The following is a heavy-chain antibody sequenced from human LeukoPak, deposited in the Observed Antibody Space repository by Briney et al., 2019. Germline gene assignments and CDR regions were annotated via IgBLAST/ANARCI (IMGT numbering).Heavy chain of an antibody. V-gene: IGHV3-7*01. CDR2: VKQDGSEK. J-gene: IGHJ2*01. CDR3: ATRYFDL. CDR1: GFTFSNYW. Sequence: GGSLRLSCAASGFTFSNYWMNWVRQAPGKGLEWVANVKQDGSEKYYVASVKGRFTISRDNAKNSLYLQMNSLRAEDTAVYYCATRYFDLWGRGTLVTVSS.